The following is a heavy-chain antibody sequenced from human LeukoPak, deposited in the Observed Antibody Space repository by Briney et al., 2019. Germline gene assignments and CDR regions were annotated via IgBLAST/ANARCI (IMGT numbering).Heavy chain of an antibody. D-gene: IGHD3-9*01. J-gene: IGHJ4*02. V-gene: IGHV4-61*02. Sequence: SQTLSLTCTVSGGSISSGSYYWSWIRQPAGKGLEWIGRIYTSGSTNYNPSLKSRVTISVDTSKNQFSLKLSSVTAADTAVYYCARGYFDWLSTYFDYWGQGTLVTVSP. CDR1: GGSISSGSYY. CDR2: IYTSGST. CDR3: ARGYFDWLSTYFDY.